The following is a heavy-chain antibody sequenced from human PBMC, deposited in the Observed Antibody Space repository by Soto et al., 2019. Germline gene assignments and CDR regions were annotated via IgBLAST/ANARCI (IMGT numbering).Heavy chain of an antibody. V-gene: IGHV5-51*01. CDR1: GYSFTSYW. J-gene: IGHJ6*02. CDR2: IYPGDSDT. CDR3: ARRVGYCGSTSCNTGDYYYGMDV. Sequence: PGESLKISCKGSGYSFTSYWIGWVRQMPGKGLEWMGIIYPGDSDTRYSPSFQGQVTISADKSISTAYLQWSSLKASDTAMYYCARRVGYCGSTSCNTGDYYYGMDVWGQGTTVTVSS. D-gene: IGHD2-2*02.